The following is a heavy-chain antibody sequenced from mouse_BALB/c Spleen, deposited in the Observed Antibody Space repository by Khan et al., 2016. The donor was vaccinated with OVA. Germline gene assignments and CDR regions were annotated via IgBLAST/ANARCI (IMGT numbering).Heavy chain of an antibody. V-gene: IGHV5-6*01. Sequence: EVMLVESGGDLVKPGGSLKLSCAASGFTFSTYGMSWVRQTPDKRLEWVATISSGGSYTYYPDNVKGRFTISRDNAKNTLYLQMSSLKSEDTAMYYWVRLAYYYNSEGFAYWGQGTLVTVSA. J-gene: IGHJ3*01. CDR3: VRLAYYYNSEGFAY. D-gene: IGHD1-1*01. CDR2: ISSGGSYT. CDR1: GFTFSTYG.